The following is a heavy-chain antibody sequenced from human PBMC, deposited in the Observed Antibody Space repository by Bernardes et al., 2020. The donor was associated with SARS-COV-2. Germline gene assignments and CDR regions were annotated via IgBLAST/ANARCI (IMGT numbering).Heavy chain of an antibody. Sequence: SETLSLTCAVYGGSFSGYYWSWIRQPPGKGLEWIGEINHSGGTSYHPSLKSRVTISVDTSKNQFSLRLTSVTAADTAVYYCAGGSMGDRLANWGQGTLVTVSS. D-gene: IGHD1-26*01. CDR1: GGSFSGYY. CDR3: AGGSMGDRLAN. CDR2: INHSGGT. J-gene: IGHJ4*02. V-gene: IGHV4-34*01.